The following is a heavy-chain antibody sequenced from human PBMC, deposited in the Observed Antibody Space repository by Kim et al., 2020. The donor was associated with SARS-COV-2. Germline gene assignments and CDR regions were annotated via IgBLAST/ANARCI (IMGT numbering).Heavy chain of an antibody. CDR2: INTNTGNP. V-gene: IGHV7-4-1*02. CDR1: GYTFTSYA. CDR3: ARDGVRAVAGRGWFDP. D-gene: IGHD6-19*01. Sequence: ASVKVSCKASGYTFTSYAMNWVRQAPGQGLEWMGWINTNTGNPTYAQGFTGRFVFSLDTSVSTAYLQISSLKAEDTAVYYCARDGVRAVAGRGWFDPWGQGTLVTVSS. J-gene: IGHJ5*02.